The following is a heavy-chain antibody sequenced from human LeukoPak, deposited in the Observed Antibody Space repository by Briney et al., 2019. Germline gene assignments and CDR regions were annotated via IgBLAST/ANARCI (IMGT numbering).Heavy chain of an antibody. V-gene: IGHV1-2*02. CDR2: IHSNSGGT. D-gene: IGHD2/OR15-2a*01. Sequence: ASVKVSCKASGYTFTDYFMHWARQAPGQGLEWMGWIHSNSGGTHCAQRFQGRVTLTRDTSLSTAYMELSGLTFDDTAVYYCVRDVVMLPDARGYDHWGQGTLITVSS. CDR1: GYTFTDYF. CDR3: VRDVVMLPDARGYDH. J-gene: IGHJ4*02.